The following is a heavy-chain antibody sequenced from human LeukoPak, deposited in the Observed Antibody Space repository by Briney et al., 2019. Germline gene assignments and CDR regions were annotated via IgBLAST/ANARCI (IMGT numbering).Heavy chain of an antibody. CDR2: ISGSDGST. Sequence: PRRSRRLACAAAGFTFSSYAMSWVRQVQGKWMEWVSAISGSDGSTYYADSVKGRFTISRDNCKNTLYLQMNSLRAEDTAVYYCAKTDGWGWGQGTLVTVSS. V-gene: IGHV3-23*01. D-gene: IGHD7-27*01. CDR3: AKTDGWG. CDR1: GFTFSSYA. J-gene: IGHJ4*02.